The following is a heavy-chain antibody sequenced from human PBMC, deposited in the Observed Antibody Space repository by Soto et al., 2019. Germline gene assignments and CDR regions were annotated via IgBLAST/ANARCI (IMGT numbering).Heavy chain of an antibody. CDR1: GDSVSSNSAA. V-gene: IGHV6-1*01. D-gene: IGHD6-13*01. CDR3: ARAFPQSGYSSSRYLNWFDP. Sequence: KQSQTLSLTCAISGDSVSSNSAAWNWIRQSPSRGLEWLGRTYYRSKWYNDYAVSVKSRITINPDTSKNQFSLQLNSVTPEDTAVYYCARAFPQSGYSSSRYLNWFDPWGQGTLVTVSS. CDR2: TYYRSKWYN. J-gene: IGHJ5*02.